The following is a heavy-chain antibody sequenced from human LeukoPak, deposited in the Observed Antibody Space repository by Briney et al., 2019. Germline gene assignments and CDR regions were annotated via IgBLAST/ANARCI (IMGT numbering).Heavy chain of an antibody. J-gene: IGHJ5*02. Sequence: ASVKVSCKASGYTFTGYYIHWVRQAPGQGFEWMGWINPDNGGTNYAQKFQGRATMTRDTSISTAYMELTRLKSDDTAVYYCARESPDIVVVITAALRRSWFDPWGQGTLVTVCS. CDR2: INPDNGGT. CDR3: ARESPDIVVVITAALRRSWFDP. D-gene: IGHD2-15*01. V-gene: IGHV1-2*02. CDR1: GYTFTGYY.